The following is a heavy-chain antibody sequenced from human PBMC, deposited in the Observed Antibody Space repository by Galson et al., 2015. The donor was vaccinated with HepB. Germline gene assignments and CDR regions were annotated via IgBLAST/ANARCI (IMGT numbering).Heavy chain of an antibody. CDR3: ARDLTPVVVVPAAIETDYYYYYMDV. CDR2: IIPIFGTA. D-gene: IGHD2-2*02. Sequence: SVKVSCKASGGTFSSYAISWVRQAPGQGLEWMGGIIPIFGTANYAQKFQGRVTITADESTSTAYMELSSLRSEDTAVYYCARDLTPVVVVPAAIETDYYYYYMDVWGKGTTVTVSS. J-gene: IGHJ6*03. CDR1: GGTFSSYA. V-gene: IGHV1-69*13.